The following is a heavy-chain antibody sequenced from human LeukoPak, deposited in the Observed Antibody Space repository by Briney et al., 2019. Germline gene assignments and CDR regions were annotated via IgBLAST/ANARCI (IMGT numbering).Heavy chain of an antibody. CDR1: GFTFSSYA. J-gene: IGHJ5*01. D-gene: IGHD3-9*01. CDR3: ARIGDQDDWEVPFDS. CDR2: ISYDGSIK. V-gene: IGHV3-30*03. Sequence: GGSLRLSCAASGFTFSSYAMSWVRQAPGKGLEWVAVISYDGSIKYYADSVKGRFTISRDNSKNTVYLRMTSLRGEDTAVYYCARIGDQDDWEVPFDSWGQGTLVTVSS.